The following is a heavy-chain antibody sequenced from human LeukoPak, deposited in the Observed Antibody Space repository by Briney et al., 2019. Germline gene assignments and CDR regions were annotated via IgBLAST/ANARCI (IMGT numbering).Heavy chain of an antibody. D-gene: IGHD2-21*01. CDR1: GITFSNSW. J-gene: IGHJ4*02. Sequence: GGPLRLSCTTSGITFSNSWMSWVRQAPGKGLEWVATIRPDGSEGYYADSVRGRFTISRDNSKNSFYLQMSSLRAEDTGVFYCARDVAYSAFGYWGQGTLVTVSS. V-gene: IGHV3-7*01. CDR2: IRPDGSEG. CDR3: ARDVAYSAFGY.